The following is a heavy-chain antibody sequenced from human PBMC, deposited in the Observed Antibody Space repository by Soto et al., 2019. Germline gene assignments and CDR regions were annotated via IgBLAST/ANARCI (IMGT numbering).Heavy chain of an antibody. Sequence: QVQLQESGPGLVKPSQTLSLTCTVSGGSISSGGYYWSWIRQHPGKGLEWIGYIYYSGSTYYNPSLKIRVTISVDTSKNQFSLKLSSVNAADTAVYYCARVAMTTVTHYYYYGMDVWGQGTTVTVSS. CDR2: IYYSGST. CDR3: ARVAMTTVTHYYYYGMDV. D-gene: IGHD4-17*01. J-gene: IGHJ6*02. CDR1: GGSISSGGYY. V-gene: IGHV4-31*03.